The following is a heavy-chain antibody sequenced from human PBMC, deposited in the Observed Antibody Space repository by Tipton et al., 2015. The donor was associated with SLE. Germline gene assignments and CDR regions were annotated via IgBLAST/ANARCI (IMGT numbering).Heavy chain of an antibody. D-gene: IGHD5/OR15-5a*01. CDR3: AGVSRDAFEI. V-gene: IGHV4-34*01. CDR2: INHSGST. CDR1: GGSFSGYY. Sequence: TLSLTCAVYGGSFSGYYYSWIRQPPGKGLESIGEINHSGSTNYNPSLKSRVTISVDTSKNQFSLKLSSVTAADTAVYYCAGVSRDAFEIWGQGTMVTVSS. J-gene: IGHJ3*02.